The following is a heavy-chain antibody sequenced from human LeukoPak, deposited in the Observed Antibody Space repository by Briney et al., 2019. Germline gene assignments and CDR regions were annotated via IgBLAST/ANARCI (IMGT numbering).Heavy chain of an antibody. CDR3: ARASWVSDPDAVR. CDR1: GISFRNYA. D-gene: IGHD3-16*01. V-gene: IGHV3-23*01. CDR2: LRGNDET. J-gene: IGHJ4*02. Sequence: GGPLRPSCAASGISFRNYAMSWVRQAPARGPEWVSSLRGNDETFYADSVKGRFTLSRDDSRNTVYLQLNNLRVEDTAIYYCARASWVSDPDAVRWGQGTQVTVSS.